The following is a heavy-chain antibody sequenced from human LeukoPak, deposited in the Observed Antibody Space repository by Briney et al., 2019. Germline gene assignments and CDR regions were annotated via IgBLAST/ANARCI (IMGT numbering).Heavy chain of an antibody. CDR2: IYYSGST. J-gene: IGHJ5*02. D-gene: IGHD3-10*01. V-gene: IGHV4-59*01. CDR3: ARYGSGSYYPFDP. Sequence: SGTLSLTCTVSGGSISSYYWSWLRQPPGKGLEWLGYIYYSGSTNYNPSLKSRVTISVDTSKKQFSLKLSSVTAADTAVYYCARYGSGSYYPFDPWGQGTLVTVSS. CDR1: GGSISSYY.